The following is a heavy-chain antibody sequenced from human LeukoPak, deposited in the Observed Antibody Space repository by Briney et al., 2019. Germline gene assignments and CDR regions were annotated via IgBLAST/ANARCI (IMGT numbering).Heavy chain of an antibody. CDR3: ARAPARYCSSTSCYGFDP. D-gene: IGHD2-2*01. CDR1: GFTFSSYS. CDR2: ISSSSSYI. J-gene: IGHJ5*02. V-gene: IGHV3-21*01. Sequence: AGGSLRLPCAASGFTFSSYSMNWVRQAPGKGLEWVSSISSSSSYIYYADSVKGRFTISRDNAKNSLYLQMNSLRAEDTAVYYCARAPARYCSSTSCYGFDPWGQGTLVTVSS.